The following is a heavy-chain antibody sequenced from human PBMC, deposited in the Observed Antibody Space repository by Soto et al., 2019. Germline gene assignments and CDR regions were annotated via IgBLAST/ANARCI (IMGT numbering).Heavy chain of an antibody. Sequence: QVQLVQSGAEVKKPGASVKVSCKASGYTFNNYAISWVRQAPGQGLEWMGWIGTYNGDTNYAQNFQGRVTMTTDTSMTAAYMELRSLRSDATAVYYCARDSTRASSGRYYSHSDSLYIWGQGTMVTVSS. D-gene: IGHD1-26*01. CDR1: GYTFNNYA. CDR3: ARDSTRASSGRYYSHSDSLYI. V-gene: IGHV1-18*04. CDR2: IGTYNGDT. J-gene: IGHJ3*02.